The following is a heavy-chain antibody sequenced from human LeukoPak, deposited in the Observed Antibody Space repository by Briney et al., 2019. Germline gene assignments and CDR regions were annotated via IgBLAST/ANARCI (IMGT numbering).Heavy chain of an antibody. CDR3: ARERLYRGYSYGFDY. V-gene: IGHV4-61*01. Sequence: SETLSLTCTVSGVSVSSGSYYWRWLRQPPGKGLEWIGYIYYSGSTNYNPSLKSRVIISVDTSKNQYSLKLSSVTAADTAVYYCARERLYRGYSYGFDYWGQGTLVTVSS. D-gene: IGHD5-18*01. J-gene: IGHJ4*02. CDR2: IYYSGST. CDR1: GVSVSSGSYY.